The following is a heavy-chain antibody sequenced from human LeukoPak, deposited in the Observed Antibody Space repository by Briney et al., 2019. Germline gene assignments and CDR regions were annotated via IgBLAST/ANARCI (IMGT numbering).Heavy chain of an antibody. V-gene: IGHV3-30*03. CDR3: ARAFGRWLRLANY. D-gene: IGHD5-12*01. CDR1: GFTFSSYG. CDR2: ISYDGSNK. J-gene: IGHJ4*02. Sequence: GGSLRLSCAASGFTFSSYGMHWVRQAPGKGLEWVAVISYDGSNKYYADSVKGRFTISRDNSKNTLYLQMNSLRADDTAVYYCARAFGRWLRLANYWGQGTLVTVSS.